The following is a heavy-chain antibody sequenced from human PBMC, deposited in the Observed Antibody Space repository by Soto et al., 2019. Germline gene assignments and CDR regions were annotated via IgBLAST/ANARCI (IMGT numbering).Heavy chain of an antibody. Sequence: GESLKISCKGSGYSFTSYWISWVRQMPGKGLEWMGRIDPSDSYTNYSPSFQGQVTISADKSISTAYLQWSSLKASDTAMYYCARTIRETYYYYGMDVWGQGTTVTVSS. CDR2: IDPSDSYT. V-gene: IGHV5-10-1*04. CDR3: ARTIRETYYYYGMDV. J-gene: IGHJ6*02. CDR1: GYSFTSYW. D-gene: IGHD4-17*01.